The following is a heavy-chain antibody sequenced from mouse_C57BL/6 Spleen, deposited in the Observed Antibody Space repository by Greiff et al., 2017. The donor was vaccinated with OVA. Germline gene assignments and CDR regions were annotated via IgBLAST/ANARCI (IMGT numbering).Heavy chain of an antibody. CDR2: ISDGGSYT. J-gene: IGHJ3*01. V-gene: IGHV5-4*01. CDR1: GFTFSSYA. CDR3: ARDSTTVVATRAWFAY. Sequence: EVKLVESGGGLVKPGGSLKLSCAASGFTFSSYAMSWVRQTPEKRLEWVATISDGGSYTYYPDNVKGRFTISRDNAKNNLYLQMSHLKSEDTAMYYCARDSTTVVATRAWFAYWGQGTLVTVSA. D-gene: IGHD1-1*01.